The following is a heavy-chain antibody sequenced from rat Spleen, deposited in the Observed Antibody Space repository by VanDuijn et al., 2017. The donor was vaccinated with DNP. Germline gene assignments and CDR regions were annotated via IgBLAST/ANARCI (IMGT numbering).Heavy chain of an antibody. CDR2: ISYDGVHA. CDR3: ARPYYNNQGGFAY. J-gene: IGHJ3*01. CDR1: GFTFSDYY. D-gene: IGHD1-10*01. Sequence: EVQLVESGGGLVQPGRSLKLSCAASGFTFSDYYMAWVRQAPTKGLEWVASISYDGVHAYYRGSVKGRFTISRDNAKNSLYLQMDSLRSEDMVTYYCARPYYNNQGGFAYWGQGTLVTVSS. V-gene: IGHV5-20*01.